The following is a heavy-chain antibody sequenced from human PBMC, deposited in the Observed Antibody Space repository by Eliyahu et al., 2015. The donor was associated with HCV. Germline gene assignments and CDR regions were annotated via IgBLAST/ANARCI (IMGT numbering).Heavy chain of an antibody. D-gene: IGHD3-16*02. J-gene: IGHJ3*02. CDR2: ISGHNGDT. CDR3: ARQLSPNYVGGNYRYGAYDAFDI. V-gene: IGHV1-18*04. CDR1: GYTFTXYG. Sequence: QGHLVQSGGEVRHPGASVKVSCKASGYTFTXYGISWVRQAPGQGLEWMGWISGHNGDTNHAQKFQGRVTLTTDTNTRTAYMELGSLRSDDTAVYYCARQLSPNYVGGNYRYGAYDAFDIWGQRTMVTVSA.